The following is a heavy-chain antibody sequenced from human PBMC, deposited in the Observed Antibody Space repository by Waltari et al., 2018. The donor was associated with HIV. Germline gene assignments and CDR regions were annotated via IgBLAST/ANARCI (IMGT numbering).Heavy chain of an antibody. D-gene: IGHD6-13*01. CDR2: IHSSGGT. CDR3: ARDTTVVGTRYFDY. J-gene: IGHJ4*02. CDR1: GFTVRSVY. Sequence: EVQLLESGGGLIQPGGSLRLSCAALGFTVRSVYIRWVRQAPGKGLELVSVIHSSGGTNYADSVKGRFTISRDNSKNTLYLQMNSLGAEDTAVYYCARDTTVVGTRYFDYWGRGTLVTVSS. V-gene: IGHV3-53*01.